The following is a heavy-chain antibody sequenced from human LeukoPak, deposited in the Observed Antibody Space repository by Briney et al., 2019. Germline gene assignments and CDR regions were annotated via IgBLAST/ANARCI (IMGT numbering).Heavy chain of an antibody. CDR3: ARFLVVARLYYYYMDV. V-gene: IGHV3-48*01. CDR1: GFTFSSYS. Sequence: GGSLRLSCAASGFTFSSYSMNWVRQAPGKGLEWVSYISSSSSTIYYADSVKGRFTISRDNAKNSLYLQMNSLRAEDTAVYYCARFLVVARLYYYYMDVWGKGTTVTVSS. CDR2: ISSSSSTI. J-gene: IGHJ6*03. D-gene: IGHD2-15*01.